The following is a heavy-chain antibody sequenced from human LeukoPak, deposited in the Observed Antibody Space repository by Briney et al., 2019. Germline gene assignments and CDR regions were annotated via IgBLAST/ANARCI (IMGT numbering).Heavy chain of an antibody. CDR3: ARDSGGWTGDYLDY. D-gene: IGHD6-19*01. Sequence: GASVKVSCKASGGTFSSYAISWVRQAPGQGLEWMGGIIPIFGTANYAQKFQGRVTINTDESVSTAYMELSSLRSEDTAVYYCARDSGGWTGDYLDYWRQGTLVTVSS. CDR2: IIPIFGTA. J-gene: IGHJ4*02. V-gene: IGHV1-69*05. CDR1: GGTFSSYA.